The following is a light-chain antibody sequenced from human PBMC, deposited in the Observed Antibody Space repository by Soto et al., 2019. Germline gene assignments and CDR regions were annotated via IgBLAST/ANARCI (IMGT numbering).Light chain of an antibody. Sequence: IQLTQSPSSLSASLGAGVTITCRASQDISSYLAWYQQKPGKAPRLLIYAASTLQCGVPSGFCGSGSWTDFTLTIRSLQPEDFGSYDCQQVKSYPITSGQGTRLEI. CDR3: QQVKSYPIT. J-gene: IGKJ5*01. CDR1: QDISSY. CDR2: AAS. V-gene: IGKV1-9*01.